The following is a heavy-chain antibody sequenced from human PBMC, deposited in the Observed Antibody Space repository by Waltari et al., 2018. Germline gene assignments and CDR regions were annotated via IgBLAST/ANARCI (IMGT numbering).Heavy chain of an antibody. V-gene: IGHV3-30*02. CDR1: GFIFSTYG. Sequence: QVQLVESGGGVVQPGGSLRLSCAASGFIFSTYGMHWVRQAPGKGPEWVAFIRPDRHRQLYVDSVEGRFTISRDNSKNTLFLQMNSLRTEDTAVYFCARDGEQYFGETYWYLDLWGRGTLVTVSS. CDR2: IRPDRHRQ. J-gene: IGHJ2*01. CDR3: ARDGEQYFGETYWYLDL. D-gene: IGHD3-10*01.